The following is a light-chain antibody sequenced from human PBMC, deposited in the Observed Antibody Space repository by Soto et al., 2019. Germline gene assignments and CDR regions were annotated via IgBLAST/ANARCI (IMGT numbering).Light chain of an antibody. CDR3: QQYNSYSGT. V-gene: IGKV1-5*03. Sequence: GDSVTITCRASQSVSSWLAWYQQKPGKDPKLLIYKASSLESGVPSRFSGSGSGTEFTLTISSLQPDEFATYYCQQYNSYSGTFGHWPTVDVK. J-gene: IGKJ1*01. CDR2: KAS. CDR1: QSVSSW.